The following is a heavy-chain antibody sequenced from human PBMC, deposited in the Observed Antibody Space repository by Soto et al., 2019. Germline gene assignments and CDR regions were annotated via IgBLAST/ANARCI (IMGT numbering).Heavy chain of an antibody. CDR1: GFPFRTYV. D-gene: IGHD3-10*01. V-gene: IGHV3-30-3*01. J-gene: IGHJ6*02. CDR2: ISYDGSNK. Sequence: GGSLRLSXAASGFPFRTYVMHWVRQAPGKGLEWVALISYDGSNKYYADSVKGRFTISRDNSKNTLYLQMNSLRAEDTAVFYCARADASDMVRGVVYYYYGMDVWGQGTTVTVSS. CDR3: ARADASDMVRGVVYYYYGMDV.